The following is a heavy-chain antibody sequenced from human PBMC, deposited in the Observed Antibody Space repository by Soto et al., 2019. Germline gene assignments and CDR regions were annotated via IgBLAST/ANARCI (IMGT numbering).Heavy chain of an antibody. CDR1: GYTFTSYY. CDR2: INPSGGST. Sequence: QVQLVQSGAEVKKPGASVKVSCKASGYTFTSYYMHWVRQAPGQGLEWMGIINPSGGSTSYAQKFQGRVTMTRDTSTSTVYMELSRLRSEDTAVYYCARAGNGDYGRPKPFDYWGQGTLVTVSS. V-gene: IGHV1-46*03. J-gene: IGHJ4*02. CDR3: ARAGNGDYGRPKPFDY. D-gene: IGHD4-17*01.